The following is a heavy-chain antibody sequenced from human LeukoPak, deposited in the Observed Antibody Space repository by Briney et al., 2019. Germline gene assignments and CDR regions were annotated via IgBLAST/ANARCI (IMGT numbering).Heavy chain of an antibody. J-gene: IGHJ4*02. CDR1: GYTFTSYY. Sequence: ALVKVSCKASGYTFTSYYMHWVRQAPGQGLEWMGIINPSGGSTSYAQKFQGRVTMTRDTSTSTVYMELSSLRSEDTAVYYCARDSSVEYYFDYWGQGTLVTVSS. CDR2: INPSGGST. CDR3: ARDSSVEYYFDY. D-gene: IGHD3-3*01. V-gene: IGHV1-46*01.